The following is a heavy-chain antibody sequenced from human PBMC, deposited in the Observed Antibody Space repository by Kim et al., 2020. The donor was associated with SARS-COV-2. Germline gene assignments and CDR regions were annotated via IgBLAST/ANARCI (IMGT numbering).Heavy chain of an antibody. CDR3: ATLRFLEWLLRDPYGMDV. Sequence: KSRVTISVDTSKNQFSLKLSSVTAADTAVYYCATLRFLEWLLRDPYGMDVWGQGTTVTVSS. J-gene: IGHJ6*02. D-gene: IGHD3-3*01. V-gene: IGHV4-39*01.